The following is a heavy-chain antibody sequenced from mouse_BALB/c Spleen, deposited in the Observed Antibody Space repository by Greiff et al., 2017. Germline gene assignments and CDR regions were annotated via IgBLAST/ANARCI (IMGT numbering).Heavy chain of an antibody. CDR1: GFTFSSFG. D-gene: IGHD1-1*01. CDR3: ARGTTVVAPHWYFDV. CDR2: ISSGSSTI. V-gene: IGHV5-17*02. J-gene: IGHJ1*01. Sequence: EVMLVESGGGLVQPGGSRKLSCAASGFTFSSFGMHWVRQAPEKGLEWVAYISSGSSTIYYADTVKGRFTISRDNPKNTLFLQMTSLRSEDTAMYYCARGTTVVAPHWYFDVWGAGTTVTVSS.